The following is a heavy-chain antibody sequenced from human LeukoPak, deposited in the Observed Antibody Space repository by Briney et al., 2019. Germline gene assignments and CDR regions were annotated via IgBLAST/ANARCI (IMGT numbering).Heavy chain of an antibody. CDR2: ISSSSAYI. CDR1: GFTFSSYS. J-gene: IGHJ5*02. Sequence: PGGSLRLSCAASGFTFSSYSMIWGRQAPGKGLEWVSSISSSSAYIYYADSVRGRFTISRDNAENSLYLQMNSLRAEDTAVYYCARGRLDGGYSYLDWFDPWGQGTLVTVSS. V-gene: IGHV3-21*01. CDR3: ARGRLDGGYSYLDWFDP. D-gene: IGHD5-18*01.